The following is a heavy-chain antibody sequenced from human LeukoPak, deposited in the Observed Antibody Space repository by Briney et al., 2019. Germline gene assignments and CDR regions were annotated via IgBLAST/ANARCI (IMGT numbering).Heavy chain of an antibody. Sequence: GESLKISCKGSGYSFTSYWIGWVRQLPGKGLEWMGIIYPGDSDTRYSPSFQGQVTISADKSISTAYLQWSSLKASDTAMYYCARLVYSSSWYDEPFDYWGQGTLVTVSS. CDR2: IYPGDSDT. D-gene: IGHD6-13*01. V-gene: IGHV5-51*01. CDR1: GYSFTSYW. J-gene: IGHJ4*02. CDR3: ARLVYSSSWYDEPFDY.